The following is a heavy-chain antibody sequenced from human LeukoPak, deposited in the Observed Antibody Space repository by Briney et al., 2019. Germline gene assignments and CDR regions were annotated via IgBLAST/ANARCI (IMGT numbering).Heavy chain of an antibody. Sequence: ASVKVSCKASGSTLTSYNPNWVRQATGQGLEWMGWMNPNSGSTGYAQKFQGRVTITRNTSISTASMVVSGLRSEDTAVYYCPRGRSTGYPYSFEYWGQGTLVTVSS. V-gene: IGHV1-8*03. D-gene: IGHD6-25*01. CDR1: GSTLTSYN. J-gene: IGHJ4*02. CDR3: PRGRSTGYPYSFEY. CDR2: MNPNSGST.